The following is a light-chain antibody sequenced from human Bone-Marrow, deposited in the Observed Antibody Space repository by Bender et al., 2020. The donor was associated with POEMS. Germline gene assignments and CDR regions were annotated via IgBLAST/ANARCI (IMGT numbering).Light chain of an antibody. CDR1: SSDVGAYDY. V-gene: IGLV2-11*01. CDR2: DVS. J-gene: IGLJ1*01. CDR3: CSYAGNPYV. Sequence: QSALTHPRSVSGPPGQSVTISCTGSSSDVGAYDYVSWYQQHPGKAPKLMIQDVSRRPSGVPDRFAGSKSGNAASLTISGLQADDEADYYCCSYAGNPYVFGTATKVTVL.